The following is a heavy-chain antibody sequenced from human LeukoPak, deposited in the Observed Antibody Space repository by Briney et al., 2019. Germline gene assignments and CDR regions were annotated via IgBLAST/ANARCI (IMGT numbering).Heavy chain of an antibody. CDR1: GFTFGDYA. Sequence: PGGSLRLSCTASGFTFGDYAMNWVRQAPGKGLEWVGFIRSKASGWTTQYAASVKGRFTISRDDSKSIAYLQMNSLKTEDTAVYYCTRVVGYCSSTSCYANWFDPWGQGTLVTVSS. CDR2: IRSKASGWTT. J-gene: IGHJ5*02. D-gene: IGHD2-2*01. V-gene: IGHV3-49*04. CDR3: TRVVGYCSSTSCYANWFDP.